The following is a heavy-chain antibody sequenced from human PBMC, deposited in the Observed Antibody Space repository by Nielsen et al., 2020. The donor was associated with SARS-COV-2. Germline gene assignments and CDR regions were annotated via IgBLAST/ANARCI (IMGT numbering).Heavy chain of an antibody. CDR3: ARLGGQSWNFDY. D-gene: IGHD6-13*01. V-gene: IGHV3-7*05. CDR2: IKQDGSEK. J-gene: IGHJ4*02. CDR1: GFTFSSYW. Sequence: LSLTCAASGFTFSSYWMSWVRQAPGKGLEWVANIKQDGSEKYYVDSVEGRFTISRDNAKNSLYLQMNSLRAEDTAVYYCARLGGQSWNFDYWGQGTLVTVSS.